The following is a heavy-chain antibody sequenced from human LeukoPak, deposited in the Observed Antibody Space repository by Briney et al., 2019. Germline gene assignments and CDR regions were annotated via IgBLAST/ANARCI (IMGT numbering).Heavy chain of an antibody. Sequence: GGSLKLSCEASGFSVSTNFMTWVRQAPGKGLEWLANIKESGSEKYYVDSVKGRFTISRDNAKNSLYLQMNSLRVEDTAVYYCARGWGERGKCRGGTCNNPQFDYWGRGTLVTVSS. D-gene: IGHD2-15*01. V-gene: IGHV3-7*01. CDR2: IKESGSEK. CDR1: GFSVSTNF. CDR3: ARGWGERGKCRGGTCNNPQFDY. J-gene: IGHJ4*02.